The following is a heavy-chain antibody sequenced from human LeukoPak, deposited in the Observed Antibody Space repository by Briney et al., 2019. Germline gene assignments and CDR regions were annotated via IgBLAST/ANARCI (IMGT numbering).Heavy chain of an antibody. CDR1: GYTFTGPY. D-gene: IGHD2-8*01. J-gene: IGHJ4*02. Sequence: ASVKVSCKASGYTFTGPYIHWMRQAPGQGLEWMGWINPNSGGTKYAPKFQGRVTVTRDTSTSTAYMELSGLRADDTAAYYCARVEYCTKGVCINFDLWGQGTLVTVSS. CDR3: ARVEYCTKGVCINFDL. CDR2: INPNSGGT. V-gene: IGHV1-2*02.